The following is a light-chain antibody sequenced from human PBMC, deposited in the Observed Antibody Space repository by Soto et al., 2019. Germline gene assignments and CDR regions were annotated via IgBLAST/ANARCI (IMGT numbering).Light chain of an antibody. J-gene: IGKJ1*01. CDR3: QHYGYSQWT. Sequence: EIVMTQSPATLSVSPGERATLSCRASQSVVSKLAWYQQKPGQAPRLLIYGASSRATGIPDRFSGSGSGTEFTLTITRLEPEDSAVYFCQHYGYSQWTFGQGTKVDIK. CDR2: GAS. CDR1: QSVVSK. V-gene: IGKV3D-15*01.